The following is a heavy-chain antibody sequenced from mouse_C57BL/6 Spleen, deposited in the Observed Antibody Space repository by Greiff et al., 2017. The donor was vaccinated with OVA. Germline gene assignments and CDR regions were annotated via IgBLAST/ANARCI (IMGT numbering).Heavy chain of an antibody. D-gene: IGHD2-2*01. Sequence: EESGPGLVKPSQSLSLTCSVTGYSITSGYYWNWIRQFPGNKLEWMGYISYDGSNNYNPSLKNRISITRDTSKNQFFLKLNSVTTEDTATYYCASGSMVTRDYWGQGTTLTVSS. CDR1: GYSITSGYY. V-gene: IGHV3-6*01. CDR3: ASGSMVTRDY. J-gene: IGHJ2*01. CDR2: ISYDGSN.